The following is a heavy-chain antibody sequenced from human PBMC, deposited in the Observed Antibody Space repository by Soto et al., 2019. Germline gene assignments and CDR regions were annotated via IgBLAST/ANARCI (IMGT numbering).Heavy chain of an antibody. Sequence: EVQLVESGGGLVKPGGSLRLSCAASGFTFSNAWMSWVRQAPGKGLEWVGRIKSKTDGGTTDYAAPVKGRFTISRDDSKNTLYLQMNSLKTEDTAVYYCTTQLDRWVFPPLDYWGQGTLVSVSS. CDR2: IKSKTDGGTT. CDR3: TTQLDRWVFPPLDY. CDR1: GFTFSNAW. J-gene: IGHJ4*02. D-gene: IGHD1-26*01. V-gene: IGHV3-15*01.